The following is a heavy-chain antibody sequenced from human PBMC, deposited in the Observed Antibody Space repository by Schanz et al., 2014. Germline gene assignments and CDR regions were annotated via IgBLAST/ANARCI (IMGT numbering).Heavy chain of an antibody. CDR1: GFAFNNYG. V-gene: IGHV3-33*06. J-gene: IGHJ4*02. CDR3: AKDGRLPYYGTGSDFDY. Sequence: QVQLAESGGGVVQPGRSLRLSCAASGFAFNNYGMHWVRQAPGKGLEWVAIIWYDGNNKKYADSVKGRFTISRDNLKNTVYLQMNSLRAGDTAVYYCAKDGRLPYYGTGSDFDYWGQGTLVTVSS. CDR2: IWYDGNNK. D-gene: IGHD3-22*01.